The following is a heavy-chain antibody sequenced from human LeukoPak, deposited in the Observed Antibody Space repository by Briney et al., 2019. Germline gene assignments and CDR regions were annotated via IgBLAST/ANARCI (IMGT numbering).Heavy chain of an antibody. CDR2: IYYSGST. CDR1: GASISSYY. D-gene: IGHD5-12*01. V-gene: IGHV4-59*01. CDR3: ARGGLPDY. J-gene: IGHJ4*02. Sequence: SETLSLTCTVSGASISSYYWSWIRQPPGKGLEWIGYIYYSGSTNYNPSLKSRVTISVDTSKNQFSLKLSSVTAADTAVYYCARGGLPDYWGQGTLVTVSS.